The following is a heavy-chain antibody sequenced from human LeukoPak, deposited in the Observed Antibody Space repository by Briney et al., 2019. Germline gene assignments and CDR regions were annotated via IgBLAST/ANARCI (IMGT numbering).Heavy chain of an antibody. J-gene: IGHJ4*02. CDR1: GYTLTELS. CDR3: ASLLYDSSGYYCFDQ. CDR2: FDPEDGET. D-gene: IGHD3-22*01. Sequence: ASVKVSCKVSGYTLTELSMHWVRQAPGKGVEWMGGFDPEDGETIYAQKFQGRLTMTEDTSTDTAHMELNSLRSEDTAVYYCASLLYDSSGYYCFDQWGQGTPVTVSS. V-gene: IGHV1-24*01.